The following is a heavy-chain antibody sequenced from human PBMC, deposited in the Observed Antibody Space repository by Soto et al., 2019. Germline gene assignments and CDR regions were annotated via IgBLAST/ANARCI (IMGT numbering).Heavy chain of an antibody. CDR1: GFTLSKAW. CDR2: IKSDSDGGTT. CDR3: TTDALRFLEWFSY. D-gene: IGHD3-3*01. J-gene: IGHJ4*02. Sequence: EVQLVESGGGLVKPGGSRRLSCVTSGFTLSKAWMSWVRQAPGKGLEWGGRIKSDSDGGTTDYAAPVKGRFTISRDDSKNTVYLQMNSLKTEDTAVYYCTTDALRFLEWFSYWGQGTLVTVSS. V-gene: IGHV3-15*01.